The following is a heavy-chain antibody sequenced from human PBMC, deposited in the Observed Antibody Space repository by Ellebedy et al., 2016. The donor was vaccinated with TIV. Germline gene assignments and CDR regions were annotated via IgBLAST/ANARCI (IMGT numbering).Heavy chain of an antibody. V-gene: IGHV1-69*13. CDR3: AKVGATRVANFEH. J-gene: IGHJ4*02. CDR2: PIPIFKTT. Sequence: ASVKVSXXASAGIFMNYGLTWVRQAPGQGLEWIGGPIPIFKTTRYAQKFQGRVTITADESAGTVYMELRSLRSDDTAVYYCAKVGATRVANFEHWGQGTLVTVSS. D-gene: IGHD1-26*01. CDR1: AGIFMNYG.